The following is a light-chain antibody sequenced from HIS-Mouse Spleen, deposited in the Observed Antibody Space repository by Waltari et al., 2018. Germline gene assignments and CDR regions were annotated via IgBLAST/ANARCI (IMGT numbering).Light chain of an antibody. V-gene: IGLV2-14*01. J-gene: IGLJ2*01. CDR1: SSDVGGYNY. CDR3: SSYTSSSTLV. CDR2: EVS. Sequence: QSALTQPASVSGSPGQSFTIPCTGTSSDVGGYNYVPWYQQHPGKAPKLMIYEVSNRPSGVSNRFAGSKSGNTASLTISGLQAEDEADYYCSSYTSSSTLVFGGGTKLTVL.